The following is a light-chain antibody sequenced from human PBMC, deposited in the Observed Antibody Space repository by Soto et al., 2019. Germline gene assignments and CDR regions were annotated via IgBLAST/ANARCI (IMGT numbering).Light chain of an antibody. CDR2: GAS. CDR3: HQNDSSGT. J-gene: IGKJ1*01. Sequence: LTRAPDSMCVSLGGRRIINYRASQSVSSSYLAWYQQKPGQAPRLLIYGASSRATGIPDRFSGSGSGTDFTLTISRLEPEDFAVYYCHQNDSSGTFGQGTKVDIK. V-gene: IGKV3-20*01. CDR1: QSVSSSY.